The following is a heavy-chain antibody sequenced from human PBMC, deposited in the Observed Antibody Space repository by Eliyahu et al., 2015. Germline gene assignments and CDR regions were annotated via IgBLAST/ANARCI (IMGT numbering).Heavy chain of an antibody. CDR2: ISAYNGNT. CDR3: ARDTTGTVSPYYYYYGMDV. CDR1: GYTFTSXG. V-gene: IGHV1-18*01. D-gene: IGHD1-1*01. Sequence: QVQLVQSGAEVKKPGASVKVSCKASGYTFTSXGXSWVRQAPGQGLEWMGWISAYNGNTNYAQKLQGRVTMTTDTSTSTAYMELRSLRSDDTAVYYCARDTTGTVSPYYYYYGMDVWGQGTTVTVSS. J-gene: IGHJ6*02.